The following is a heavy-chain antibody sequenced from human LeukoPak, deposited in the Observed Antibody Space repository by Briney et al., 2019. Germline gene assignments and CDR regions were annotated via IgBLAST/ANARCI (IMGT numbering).Heavy chain of an antibody. J-gene: IGHJ5*02. CDR2: ISGSGGST. Sequence: GGSLRLSCAASGFTFSSYAMSWVRQAPGKGLEWVSAISGSGGSTYYADSVKGRFTISRDNSKNTLYLQMNSLRAEDTAVYYCAKDRSPTFGGVIASNWFDPWGQGTLVTVSS. V-gene: IGHV3-23*01. D-gene: IGHD3-16*01. CDR1: GFTFSSYA. CDR3: AKDRSPTFGGVIASNWFDP.